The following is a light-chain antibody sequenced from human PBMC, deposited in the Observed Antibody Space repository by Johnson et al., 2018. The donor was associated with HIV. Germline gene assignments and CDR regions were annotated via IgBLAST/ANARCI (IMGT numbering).Light chain of an antibody. Sequence: QAVLTQPPSVSAAPGQKVTISCSGSSSNIGNTYVSWYQQLPGTAPKLLIYDNNKRPSGIPDRFSGSKSGTSATLGITGLQTGDEADYFCGKWDLSLNAYVFGPGTKATVL. V-gene: IGLV1-51*01. J-gene: IGLJ1*01. CDR2: DNN. CDR1: SSNIGNTY. CDR3: GKWDLSLNAYV.